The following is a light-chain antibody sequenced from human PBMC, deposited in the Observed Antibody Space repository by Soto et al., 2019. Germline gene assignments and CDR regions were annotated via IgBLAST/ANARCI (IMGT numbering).Light chain of an antibody. CDR2: EDN. CDR3: QSYDSSNPLVV. CDR1: SGSIASNY. V-gene: IGLV6-57*04. Sequence: NFMLTQPHSVSESPGKTVTISCTRSSGSIASNYVQWYQQRPGGAPTTVIYEDNQRPSGVPDRFSGSIDSSSNSASLTISGLKTEDEADYYCQSYDSSNPLVVFGGGTKLTVL. J-gene: IGLJ2*01.